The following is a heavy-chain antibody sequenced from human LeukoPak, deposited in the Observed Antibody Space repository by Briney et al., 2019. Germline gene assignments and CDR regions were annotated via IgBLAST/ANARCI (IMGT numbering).Heavy chain of an antibody. V-gene: IGHV3-66*01. J-gene: IGHJ3*02. D-gene: IGHD7-27*01. Sequence: GGSLRLSCAASGLSVSHNYMTWVRQAPGKGLQWVSMIRSDTGTDYADSVKGRFTISRDSSNNTLFLQMNSLRAEDTALYYCGKGDWGDIWGQGTMVTVPS. CDR1: GLSVSHNY. CDR2: IRSDTGT. CDR3: GKGDWGDI.